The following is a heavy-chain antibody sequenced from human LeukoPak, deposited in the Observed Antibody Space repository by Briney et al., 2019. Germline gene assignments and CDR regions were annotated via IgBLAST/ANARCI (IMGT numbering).Heavy chain of an antibody. D-gene: IGHD2-15*01. CDR2: IKQDGSEK. J-gene: IGHJ4*02. V-gene: IGHV3-7*01. CDR1: GFSFNYYW. CDR3: ARGYCSVGSCSKYDY. Sequence: GGSLRLSCAASGFSFNYYWMSWVRQAPGKGLEWVAKIKQDGSEKYYVDSVKGRFTISRDNAKNSLYLQMSSLRAEDSAVYYCARGYCSVGSCSKYDYWGQGTLVTVPS.